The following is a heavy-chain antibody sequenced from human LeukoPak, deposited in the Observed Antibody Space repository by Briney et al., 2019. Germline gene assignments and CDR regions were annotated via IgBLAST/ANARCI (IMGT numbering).Heavy chain of an antibody. V-gene: IGHV4-59*08. J-gene: IGHJ5*02. CDR3: ARQGIVVAVAWFDP. Sequence: SETLSLTCTVSGGSISGYYWGWIRQPPGKGLEWIGDIYYSGSTNYNPSLKSRVTISVDTSENQFSLKLRSVTAADTAVYYCARQGIVVAVAWFDPWGQGTLVTVSS. CDR2: IYYSGST. D-gene: IGHD2-15*01. CDR1: GGSISGYY.